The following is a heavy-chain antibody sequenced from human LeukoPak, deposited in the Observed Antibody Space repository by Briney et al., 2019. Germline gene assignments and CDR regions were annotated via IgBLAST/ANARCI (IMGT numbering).Heavy chain of an antibody. J-gene: IGHJ5*02. CDR1: GGTFSSYA. D-gene: IGHD3-22*01. V-gene: IGHV1-69*06. Sequence: GASVKVSCKASGGTFSSYAISWVRQAPGQGLEWMGGIIPIFGTANYAQKFQGRVTITADKSTSTAYMELSSLRSEDTAVYYCAQSRYYYDSSGYYDENNNWFDPWGQGTLVTVSS. CDR3: AQSRYYYDSSGYYDENNNWFDP. CDR2: IIPIFGTA.